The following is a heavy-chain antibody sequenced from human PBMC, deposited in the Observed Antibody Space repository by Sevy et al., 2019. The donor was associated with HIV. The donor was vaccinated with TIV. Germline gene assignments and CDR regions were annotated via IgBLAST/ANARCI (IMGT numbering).Heavy chain of an antibody. D-gene: IGHD6-19*01. CDR1: GFTFSNYA. V-gene: IGHV3-23*01. J-gene: IGHJ4*02. Sequence: GGSLRLSCAASGFTFSNYAMSWVRQAPGKGLEWVSAISGSGGSTYYADSVKGRFTISRDNSKNTLYLQMNNLRAEDTAVYYCAKGYTSGWYYFDYWGQGTLVTVSS. CDR3: AKGYTSGWYYFDY. CDR2: ISGSGGST.